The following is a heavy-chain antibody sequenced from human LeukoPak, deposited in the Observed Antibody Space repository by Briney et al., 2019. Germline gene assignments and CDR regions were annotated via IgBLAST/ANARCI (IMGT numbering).Heavy chain of an antibody. CDR3: AKDTRDDHHSDY. CDR1: GFTFSAYG. CDR2: ISYDGINK. Sequence: HPGGSLRLSCAVSGFTFSAYGMHWVRQAPGKGLEWVAIISYDGINKYYPDSVKGRFTISRDNSKNTLYLQMYSLRAEDTAVYYCAKDTRDDHHSDYWGQGTLVTVSS. V-gene: IGHV3-30*18. J-gene: IGHJ4*02. D-gene: IGHD1-14*01.